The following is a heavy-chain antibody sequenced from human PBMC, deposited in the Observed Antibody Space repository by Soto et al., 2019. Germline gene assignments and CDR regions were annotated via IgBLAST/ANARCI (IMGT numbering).Heavy chain of an antibody. Sequence: QVQLVESGGGVVQPGRSLRLSGVASGVSFSTYGMHWVRQAPGKGLEWVASIWHDGIYKFHADAVKGRFAISRDNSMNPRYLQMNGLTAEDTAVSYCTTEGGVGYGRSWGAFWGQGTLLTVSS. J-gene: IGHJ4*02. CDR2: IWHDGIYK. CDR3: TTEGGVGYGRSWGAF. CDR1: GVSFSTYG. V-gene: IGHV3-33*01. D-gene: IGHD5-12*01.